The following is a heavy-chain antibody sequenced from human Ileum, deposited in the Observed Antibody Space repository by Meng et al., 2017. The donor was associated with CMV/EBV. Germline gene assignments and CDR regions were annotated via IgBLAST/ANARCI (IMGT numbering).Heavy chain of an antibody. CDR2: ISPSGSST. CDR1: GFTFSNYA. J-gene: IGHJ4*02. CDR3: AKDFNYGDYLDY. V-gene: IGHV3-23*01. D-gene: IGHD4-17*01. Sequence: GESLKISCAGSGFTFSNYAMNWVRQAPGKGLEWLSRISPSGSSTFYADSIKGRLTISRDNSNNTLFLQMNSLGAEDTAMYYCAKDFNYGDYLDYWGQGTPVTVSS.